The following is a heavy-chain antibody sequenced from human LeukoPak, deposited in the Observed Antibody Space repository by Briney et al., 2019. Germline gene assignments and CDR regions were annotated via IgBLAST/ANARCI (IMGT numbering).Heavy chain of an antibody. Sequence: GGSLRLSCTASGFTFVDYAMTWVRQAPGKGLEWVGFIRSNPYGGTTEYAASVKGRFTISRDDSKSIAYLQMNSLKTEDTAVYCCTRGLLPGYWGQGTLVTVSS. CDR1: GFTFVDYA. J-gene: IGHJ4*02. CDR3: TRGLLPGY. CDR2: IRSNPYGGTT. D-gene: IGHD2/OR15-2a*01. V-gene: IGHV3-49*04.